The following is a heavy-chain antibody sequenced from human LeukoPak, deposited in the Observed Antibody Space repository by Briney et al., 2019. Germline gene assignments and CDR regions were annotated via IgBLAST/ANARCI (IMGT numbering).Heavy chain of an antibody. J-gene: IGHJ6*02. CDR2: VYSGGST. V-gene: IGHV3-66*04. CDR1: GFTVSSSY. Sequence: GGSLRLSCAASGFTVSSSYMTWVRQAPGKGLEWVSVVYSGGSTYYADSVKGRFTISRDNSRNTLYLQMSSLRAEDTAVYYCARRYYSMEVWGQGTTVTVSS. CDR3: ARRYYSMEV.